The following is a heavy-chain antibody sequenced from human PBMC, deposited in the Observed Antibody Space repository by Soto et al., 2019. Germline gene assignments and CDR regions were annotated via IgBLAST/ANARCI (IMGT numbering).Heavy chain of an antibody. CDR3: ASGGWETPI. Sequence: QPGGSLRLSCAASGFSFDTYWMSWVRQAPGKGLEWVATINPDGRETFYVDSVRGRFTISRDNAKKSLHLQMNSLRAEDTAVYYCASGGWETPIWGQGTLVTVSS. CDR2: INPDGRET. V-gene: IGHV3-7*03. J-gene: IGHJ4*02. D-gene: IGHD1-26*01. CDR1: GFSFDTYW.